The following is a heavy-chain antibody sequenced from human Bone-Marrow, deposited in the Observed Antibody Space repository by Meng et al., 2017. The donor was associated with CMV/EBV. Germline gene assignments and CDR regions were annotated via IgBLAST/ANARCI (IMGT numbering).Heavy chain of an antibody. CDR2: IIPNSGGT. V-gene: IGHV1-2*02. Sequence: ASVKVSCKASGGTFSSYAISWVRQAPGQGLEWMGGIIPNSGGTNYAQKFQGRVTMTRDTSISTAYMELSRLRSDDTAVYYCAREISYWGQGTLVTVSS. CDR1: GGTFSSYA. J-gene: IGHJ4*02. CDR3: AREISY.